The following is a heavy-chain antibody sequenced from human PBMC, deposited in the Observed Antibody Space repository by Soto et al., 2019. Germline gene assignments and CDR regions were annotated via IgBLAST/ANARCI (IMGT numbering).Heavy chain of an antibody. J-gene: IGHJ4*02. D-gene: IGHD1-26*01. CDR3: VGSQYYFDY. CDR1: GFPFSSYG. Sequence: QVQLVESGGGVVQPGRSLRLSCAASGFPFSSYGMHWVREAPGKGLEWVAVISYDGSNKYYADSVKGRFTISRDNSASTLYLRMNSLSPEDTALYYCVGSQYYFDYRGQGTLVTVSP. CDR2: ISYDGSNK. V-gene: IGHV3-30*03.